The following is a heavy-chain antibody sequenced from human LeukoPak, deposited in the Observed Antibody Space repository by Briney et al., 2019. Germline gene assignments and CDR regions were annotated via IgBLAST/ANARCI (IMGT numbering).Heavy chain of an antibody. CDR3: TRVHYYDSSGEYYFDY. CDR2: IRSKAYGGTT. V-gene: IGHV3-49*04. CDR1: GFNFGDYA. Sequence: GGSLRLSCTPSGFNFGDYAMSWVRQAPGKGLEWVGFIRSKAYGGTTEYAASAKGRFTISRDDSKSIAYLQMNSLKTEDTAVYYCTRVHYYDSSGEYYFDYWGQGTLVTVSS. J-gene: IGHJ4*02. D-gene: IGHD3-22*01.